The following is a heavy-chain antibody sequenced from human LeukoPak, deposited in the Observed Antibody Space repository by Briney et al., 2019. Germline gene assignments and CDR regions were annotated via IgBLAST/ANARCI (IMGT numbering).Heavy chain of an antibody. CDR3: TRSGYCSGRSCYSDFDH. J-gene: IGHJ4*02. Sequence: GGSLRLSCAGAGFTFSNFWMSWVRQAPGKGLEWVANIKQDGSGKYYVDSVKGRFTISRDNGKNSLYLQMNSLRAEDTAVYYCTRSGYCSGRSCYSDFDHWGQGTLVTVSS. D-gene: IGHD2-15*01. V-gene: IGHV3-7*01. CDR1: GFTFSNFW. CDR2: IKQDGSGK.